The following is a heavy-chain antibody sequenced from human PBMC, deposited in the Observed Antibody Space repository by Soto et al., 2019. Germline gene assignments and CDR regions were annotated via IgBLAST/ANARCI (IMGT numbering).Heavy chain of an antibody. Sequence: QVQLVQSGAEVTRPGASVKVSCKASGYTFTDTFIHWPRQAPGQRHEWMGWINPYLGNTQYARNFQGRVTFTRDTSTTTAYMELVGLNSDDSAFYFCARGLPRTVLGFDYWGQGTLVTVSS. CDR1: GYTFTDTF. D-gene: IGHD1-1*01. CDR2: INPYLGNT. CDR3: ARGLPRTVLGFDY. J-gene: IGHJ4*02. V-gene: IGHV1-2*02.